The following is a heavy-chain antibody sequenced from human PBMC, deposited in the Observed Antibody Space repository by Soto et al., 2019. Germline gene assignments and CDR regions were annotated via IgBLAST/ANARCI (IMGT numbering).Heavy chain of an antibody. D-gene: IGHD6-19*01. V-gene: IGHV1-69*13. CDR1: GVAFSSHA. Sequence: SVKVSCKASGVAFSSHAISWVRQAPGQGLEWMGGSIPGFGAANYAQKFQGRVAIIADESTGTAYMEVSNLRSDDTAIYYCARDAVAGSWYFDFWGQGTLVTVSS. CDR2: SIPGFGAA. J-gene: IGHJ4*02. CDR3: ARDAVAGSWYFDF.